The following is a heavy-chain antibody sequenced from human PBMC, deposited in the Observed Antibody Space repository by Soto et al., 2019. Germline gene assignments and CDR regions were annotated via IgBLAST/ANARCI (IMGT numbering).Heavy chain of an antibody. CDR2: INEDSTYI. Sequence: EVQLVESGGGLVNPGGSLRLSCTASGFAFNTYSMNWVRQAPGKGLEWVSSINEDSTYIYYSDSLRGRITLSRDNAKHSLFLQMNSLRPDDTAVYYGVRDLGRYFRSGYMDLWGDGATVTVSS. D-gene: IGHD3-9*01. CDR1: GFAFNTYS. V-gene: IGHV3-21*02. J-gene: IGHJ6*02. CDR3: VRDLGRYFRSGYMDL.